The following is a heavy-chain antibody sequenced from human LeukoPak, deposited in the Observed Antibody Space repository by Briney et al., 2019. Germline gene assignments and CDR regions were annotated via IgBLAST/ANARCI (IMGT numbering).Heavy chain of an antibody. V-gene: IGHV3-30*02. CDR2: IRYDGSNK. Sequence: GGSLRLSCAASGFTVSSNYMSWVRQAPGKGLEWVAFIRYDGSNKYYADSVKGRFTISRDNSKNTLYLQMNSLRAEDTAVYYCAKDSEGSYPGVFDYWGQGTLVTVSS. CDR1: GFTVSSNY. CDR3: AKDSEGSYPGVFDY. D-gene: IGHD1-26*01. J-gene: IGHJ4*02.